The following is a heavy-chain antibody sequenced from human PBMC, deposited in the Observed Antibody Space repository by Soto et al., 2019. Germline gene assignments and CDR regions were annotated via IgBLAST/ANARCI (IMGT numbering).Heavy chain of an antibody. Sequence: QVQLQESGPGLVKPSETLSLTCTVSGGSISSYYWSWIRQPPGKGLEWIGYIYYSGSTNYNPSLKSRVTISVDTSKNQFSLKLSSVTAADTAVYYCARRGTARAHYYYGMDVWGQGTTVTVSS. V-gene: IGHV4-59*08. CDR1: GGSISSYY. J-gene: IGHJ6*02. CDR2: IYYSGST. CDR3: ARRGTARAHYYYGMDV. D-gene: IGHD6-25*01.